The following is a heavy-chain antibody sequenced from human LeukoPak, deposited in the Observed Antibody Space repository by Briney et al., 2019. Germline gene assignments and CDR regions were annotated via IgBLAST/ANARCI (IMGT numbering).Heavy chain of an antibody. CDR3: ARAAITIFGVGYGGMDV. V-gene: IGHV3-13*01. CDR1: GFTFSSYD. Sequence: GGSLRLSCAASGFTFSSYDMHWVRQATGKGLEWVSAIGTAGDTYYPGSVKGRFTISRENANNSLYLQMNSLRAGDTAVYYCARAAITIFGVGYGGMDVWGQGTTVTVSS. J-gene: IGHJ6*02. CDR2: IGTAGDT. D-gene: IGHD3-3*01.